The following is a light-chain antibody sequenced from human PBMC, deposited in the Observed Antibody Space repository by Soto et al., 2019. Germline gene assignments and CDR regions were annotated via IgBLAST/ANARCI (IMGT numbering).Light chain of an antibody. CDR2: LGS. CDR1: QSLLHSSGYMY. V-gene: IGKV2-28*01. J-gene: IGKJ2*01. Sequence: DIVMTQSPLSLPVTPGEPASISCRSSQSLLHSSGYMYLDWYLQKPGQSPQLLIYLGSNRASGVPDRFSGSGSGTDLTLKISRVEAEDVGLYNCMPALQTPQFGQGTKLEIK. CDR3: MPALQTPQ.